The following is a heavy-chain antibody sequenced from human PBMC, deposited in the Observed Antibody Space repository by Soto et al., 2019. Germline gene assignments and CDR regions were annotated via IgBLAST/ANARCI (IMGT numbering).Heavy chain of an antibody. CDR3: ATMGTPATGLYFFDY. D-gene: IGHD2-15*01. J-gene: IGHJ4*02. CDR2: GST. V-gene: IGHV4-61*05. Sequence: PSETLSLTCTVSGGSISSSSYYWGWIRQPPGKGLVWIGSTYHNPSLKSRVTISVDTSKSQFSLNLSFVTAADTAVYYCATMGTPATGLYFFDYWGQGSLVTVSS. CDR1: GGSISSSSYY.